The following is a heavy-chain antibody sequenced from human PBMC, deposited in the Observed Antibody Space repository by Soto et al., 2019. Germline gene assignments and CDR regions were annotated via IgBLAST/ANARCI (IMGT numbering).Heavy chain of an antibody. CDR1: GGSFSGYC. J-gene: IGHJ5*02. Sequence: SETLSHTCAVYGGSFSGYCWSWIRQPPGKGLEWVGEINHSGSTNYNPSLKSRVTISVDTATNQFYLKLSSVTASDTAVYYCERARYYDFWSAYYNWLEPWGKGTLVT. V-gene: IGHV4-34*01. CDR2: INHSGST. CDR3: ERARYYDFWSAYYNWLEP. D-gene: IGHD3-3*01.